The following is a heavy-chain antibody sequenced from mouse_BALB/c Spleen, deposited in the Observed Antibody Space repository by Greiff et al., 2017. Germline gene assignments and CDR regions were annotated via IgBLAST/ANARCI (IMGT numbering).Heavy chain of an antibody. V-gene: IGHV5-12-1*01. Sequence: EVQVVESGGGLVKPGGSLKLSCAASGFAFSSYDMSWVRQTPEKRLEWVAYISSGGGSTYYPDTVKGRFTISRDNAKNTLYLQMSSLKSEDTAMYYCARQGNWVLDYWGQGTTLTVSS. CDR1: GFAFSSYD. J-gene: IGHJ2*01. CDR3: ARQGNWVLDY. CDR2: ISSGGGST. D-gene: IGHD4-1*01.